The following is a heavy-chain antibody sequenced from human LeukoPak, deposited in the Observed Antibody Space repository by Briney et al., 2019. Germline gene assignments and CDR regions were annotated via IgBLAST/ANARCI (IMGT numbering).Heavy chain of an antibody. J-gene: IGHJ4*02. Sequence: GGSLRLSCAASGFTVSSNYISWVRQAPGKGLEWVSVIYSGGTTYYADSVKGRFTISRDYSKNTLYLQMNSLRAEDTAVYYCAREEYSSSSPFFDYWGQGTLVTVSS. CDR2: IYSGGTT. CDR3: AREEYSSSSPFFDY. V-gene: IGHV3-53*01. D-gene: IGHD6-6*01. CDR1: GFTVSSNY.